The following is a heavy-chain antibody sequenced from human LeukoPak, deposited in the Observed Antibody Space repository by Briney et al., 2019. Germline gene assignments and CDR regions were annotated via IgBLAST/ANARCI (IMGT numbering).Heavy chain of an antibody. CDR1: GFTFSSYS. Sequence: GGSLRLSCAASGFTFSSYSVNWVRQAPGKGLEWVSSISSSSSYIHYADSVKGRFTISRDNAKNSLYLQMNSLRAEDTAVYYCARDGTSFGLGYWGQGTLVTVSS. V-gene: IGHV3-21*01. D-gene: IGHD3-16*01. CDR2: ISSSSSYI. J-gene: IGHJ4*02. CDR3: ARDGTSFGLGY.